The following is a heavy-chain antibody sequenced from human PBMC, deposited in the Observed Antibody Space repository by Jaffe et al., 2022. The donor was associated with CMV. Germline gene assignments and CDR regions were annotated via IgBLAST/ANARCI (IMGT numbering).Heavy chain of an antibody. V-gene: IGHV4-39*01. CDR2: IYYSGST. D-gene: IGHD2-15*01. Sequence: QLQLQESGPGLVKPSETLSLTCTVSGGSISSSSYYWGWIRQPPGKGLEWIGSIYYSGSTYYNPSLKSRVTISVDTSKNQFSLKLSSVTAADTAVYYCARHNVGEYCSGGSCPLHYWGQGTLVTVSS. CDR3: ARHNVGEYCSGGSCPLHY. J-gene: IGHJ4*02. CDR1: GGSISSSSYY.